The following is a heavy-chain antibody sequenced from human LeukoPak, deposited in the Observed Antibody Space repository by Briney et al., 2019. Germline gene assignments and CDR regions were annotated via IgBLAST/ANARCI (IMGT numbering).Heavy chain of an antibody. V-gene: IGHV3-7*01. CDR3: ARSIAAAGFPGAFDI. CDR2: IKQDGSEK. D-gene: IGHD6-13*01. CDR1: GFTFSSYW. J-gene: IGHJ3*02. Sequence: PGGSLRLPCAASGFTFSSYWMSWVRQAPGKGLEWVANIKQDGSEKYYVDSVKGRFTISRDNAKNSLYLQMNSLRAEDTAVYYCARSIAAAGFPGAFDIWGQGTMVTVSS.